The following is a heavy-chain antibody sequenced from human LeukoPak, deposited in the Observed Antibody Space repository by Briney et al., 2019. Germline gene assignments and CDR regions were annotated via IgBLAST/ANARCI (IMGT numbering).Heavy chain of an antibody. Sequence: SVKISCKASGGTFSSYAISWVRQAPGQGLEWMGRIIPIFGIANYAQKFQGRVTITADKSTSTAYMELSSLRSEDTAVYYCARRRGGRGSSSFWFDPWGQGTLVTVSS. CDR2: IIPIFGIA. CDR3: ARRRGGRGSSSFWFDP. V-gene: IGHV1-69*04. CDR1: GGTFSSYA. J-gene: IGHJ5*02. D-gene: IGHD6-6*01.